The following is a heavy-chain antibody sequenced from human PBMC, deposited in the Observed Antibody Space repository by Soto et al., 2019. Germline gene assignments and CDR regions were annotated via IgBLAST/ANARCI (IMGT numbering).Heavy chain of an antibody. Sequence: EVQLLESGGGLVQPGGSLRLSCAASGFTFSSYAMSWVRQAPGKGLEWVSAISGSGGSTYYADSVKGRFTISRDNSKNRLYLQRNSLKAEDTAVYYGAKVRESSSWYGIFAYWGQGTLVTVSS. J-gene: IGHJ4*02. CDR2: ISGSGGST. V-gene: IGHV3-23*01. CDR1: GFTFSSYA. D-gene: IGHD6-13*01. CDR3: AKVRESSSWYGIFAY.